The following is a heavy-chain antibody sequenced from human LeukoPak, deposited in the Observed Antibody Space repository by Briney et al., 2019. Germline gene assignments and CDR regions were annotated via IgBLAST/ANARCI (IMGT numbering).Heavy chain of an antibody. Sequence: GGSLRLSCAASGFTFSDYTMNWVRQAPGKGLEWISYIDISSSSTYYADSVKGRFTISRDNSKNTLYLQMNSLRAEDTAVYYCARVQTTVTSLGHYYYYYYGMDVWGQGTTVTVSS. D-gene: IGHD4-17*01. CDR1: GFTFSDYT. J-gene: IGHJ6*02. CDR2: IDISSSST. V-gene: IGHV3-48*01. CDR3: ARVQTTVTSLGHYYYYYYGMDV.